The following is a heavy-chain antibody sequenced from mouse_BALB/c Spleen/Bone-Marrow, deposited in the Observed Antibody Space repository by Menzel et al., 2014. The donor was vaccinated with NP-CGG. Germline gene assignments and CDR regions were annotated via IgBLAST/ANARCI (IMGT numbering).Heavy chain of an antibody. V-gene: IGHV14-3*02. J-gene: IGHJ3*01. Sequence: EVQLQQSGAELVKPGASVKLSCTASGFNIKNTYIHWVKQRPEQGLEWIGRIDPANVNTKYDPKFQGKATITADTSSNTAYLQLGSLTSEDTAVYYRATYYYGSSLFAYWGQGTLVTVSA. CDR1: GFNIKNTY. CDR2: IDPANVNT. D-gene: IGHD1-1*01. CDR3: ATYYYGSSLFAY.